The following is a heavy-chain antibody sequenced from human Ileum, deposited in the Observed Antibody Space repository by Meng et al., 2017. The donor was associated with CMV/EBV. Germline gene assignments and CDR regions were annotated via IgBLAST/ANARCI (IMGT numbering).Heavy chain of an antibody. Sequence: GESLKISCAASGFTFSSYNMHWVRQTPGKGLEWVSYISSSGSTIYYADSVKGRFTISRDNAKKSLYLQMNSLRAEDTAVYYCARAPTIAAAGTPNYYYYYGMDVWGQGTTVTVSS. CDR3: ARAPTIAAAGTPNYYYYYGMDV. D-gene: IGHD6-13*01. CDR1: GFTFSSYN. J-gene: IGHJ6*02. CDR2: ISSSGSTI. V-gene: IGHV3-48*04.